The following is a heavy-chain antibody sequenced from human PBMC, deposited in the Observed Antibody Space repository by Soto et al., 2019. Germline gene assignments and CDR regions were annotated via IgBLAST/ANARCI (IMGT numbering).Heavy chain of an antibody. D-gene: IGHD2-21*01. CDR2: IKQDGSEK. V-gene: IGHV3-7*01. CDR3: ARDPRGHYSFAS. CDR1: GVTFSNYW. Sequence: PGGSLRLSCAASGVTFSNYWMTWVRQAPGKGLEWVANIKQDGSEKYYVDSVKGRFIISRDNDKKSLFLQMSSLRAEDTAVYYCARDPRGHYSFASWGQGTLVTVSS. J-gene: IGHJ5*01.